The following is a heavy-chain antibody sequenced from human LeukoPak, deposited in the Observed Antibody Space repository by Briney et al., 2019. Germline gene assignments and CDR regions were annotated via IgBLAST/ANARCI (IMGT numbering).Heavy chain of an antibody. V-gene: IGHV3-21*01. J-gene: IGHJ4*02. CDR2: ISSSSSYI. CDR1: GFTFSSYS. CDR3: ARDARDHRFTMGSVAIDY. D-gene: IGHD3-10*01. Sequence: PGGSLRLSCAASGFTFSSYSMSWVRQAPGKGLEWVSSISSSSSYIYYADSVKGRFTISRDNAKNSLYLQMNSLRAEDTAVYYCARDARDHRFTMGSVAIDYWGQGTLVTVSS.